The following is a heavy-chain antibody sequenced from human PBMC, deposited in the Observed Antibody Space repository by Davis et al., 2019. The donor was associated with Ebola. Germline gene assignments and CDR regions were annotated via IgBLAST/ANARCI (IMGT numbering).Heavy chain of an antibody. V-gene: IGHV1-69*04. Sequence: SVKVSCKTSRGTYDLNWVRRAPGQGLEWMGRVIPILGTTNYAQKVQGRVTITADKSKNTAYMELRSLRSDDTAVYYCAREEGILVAPAAMVGLDVWGQGTTVTVSS. D-gene: IGHD2-2*01. CDR2: VIPILGTT. CDR1: RGTYD. CDR3: AREEGILVAPAAMVGLDV. J-gene: IGHJ6*02.